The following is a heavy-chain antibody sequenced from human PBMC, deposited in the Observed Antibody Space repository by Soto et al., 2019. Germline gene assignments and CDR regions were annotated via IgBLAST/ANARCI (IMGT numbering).Heavy chain of an antibody. CDR2: INGYNGNT. CDR1: GYTLTSYG. Sequence: ASVKLSCKDSGYTLTSYGISWVRQAPRQGLEWMGWINGYNGNTNHAQKLQGRVTMSTDTSTSTAYMELRSLRSDDSAVYYCARMGDVPYYYYGMDVWGQGTTVTVSS. J-gene: IGHJ6*02. V-gene: IGHV1-18*01. CDR3: ARMGDVPYYYYGMDV. D-gene: IGHD3-16*01.